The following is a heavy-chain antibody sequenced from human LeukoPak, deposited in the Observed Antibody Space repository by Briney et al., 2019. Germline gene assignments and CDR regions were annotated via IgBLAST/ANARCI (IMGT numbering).Heavy chain of an antibody. Sequence: PGGSLRLSCASSGFMFSSTTMRWVRQPPGKGPEWVSSITTSSGDNTYYADSVKGRFTISRDNSKNTLYLQMNSLRAEDTAIYYCAKYKYNTASGPFDLWGQGALVTVSS. CDR1: GFMFSSTT. V-gene: IGHV3-23*01. CDR3: AKYKYNTASGPFDL. CDR2: ITTSSGDNT. D-gene: IGHD1-14*01. J-gene: IGHJ5*02.